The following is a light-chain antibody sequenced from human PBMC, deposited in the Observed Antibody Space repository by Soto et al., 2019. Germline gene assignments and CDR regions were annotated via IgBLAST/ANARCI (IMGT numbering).Light chain of an antibody. V-gene: IGKV1-5*01. CDR3: QQYNSYWV. CDR1: QSISSW. Sequence: DIQMTQSPSTLSASVGDRVTITCRASQSISSWLAWYQQKPGKAPKLLIYDASSLGSGVPSRFSGSGSGTEFPLTISSLQPDDFATYYCQQYNSYWVFGQGTKLEIK. J-gene: IGKJ2*01. CDR2: DAS.